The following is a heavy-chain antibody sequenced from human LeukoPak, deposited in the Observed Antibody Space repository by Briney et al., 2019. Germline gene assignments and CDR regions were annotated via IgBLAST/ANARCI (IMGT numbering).Heavy chain of an antibody. CDR2: MYPDSGNT. J-gene: IGHJ6*03. Sequence: ASVKVSCKASGYTFTSYDINWVRQATGQGLEWIGWMYPDSGNTGYAQKFQGRVTMTRNTSISTAYMELSSLRSEDTAVYYCARGKRSIAVAWPKGYYYYYMDVWGKGTTVTVSS. D-gene: IGHD6-19*01. CDR1: GYTFTSYD. V-gene: IGHV1-8*01. CDR3: ARGKRSIAVAWPKGYYYYYMDV.